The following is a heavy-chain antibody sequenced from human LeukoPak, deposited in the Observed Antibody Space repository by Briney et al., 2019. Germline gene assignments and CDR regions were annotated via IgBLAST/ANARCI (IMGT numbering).Heavy chain of an antibody. Sequence: PGGSLRLSCAASGFTFSSYSMNWVRQAPGKGLEWVSAISGSGGSTYYADSVKGRFTISRDNSKNTLYLQMNSLRAEDTAVYYCAKGRPFGVVISDFDYWGQGTLVTVSS. V-gene: IGHV3-23*01. CDR1: GFTFSSYS. J-gene: IGHJ4*02. CDR2: ISGSGGST. CDR3: AKGRPFGVVISDFDY. D-gene: IGHD3-3*01.